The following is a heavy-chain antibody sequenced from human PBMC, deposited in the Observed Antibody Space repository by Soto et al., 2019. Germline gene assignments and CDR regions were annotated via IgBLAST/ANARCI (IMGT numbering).Heavy chain of an antibody. CDR2: INPNGGGR. D-gene: IGHD3-10*01. CDR1: GYNLIDYY. CDR3: ARCRGGGGNYGFFDS. J-gene: IGHJ4*02. Sequence: QVRLVQSGAEVKKPGASVKVSCQASGYNLIDYYINWVRQAPGQGLEWLGWINPNGGGRRNPQKLQGRVTLTRDTANNTAYMEMHRLRSDDTAVYYCARCRGGGGNYGFFDSWGQGTLVTVSS. V-gene: IGHV1-2*02.